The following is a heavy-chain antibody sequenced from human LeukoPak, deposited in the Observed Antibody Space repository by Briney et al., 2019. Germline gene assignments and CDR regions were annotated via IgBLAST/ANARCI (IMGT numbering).Heavy chain of an antibody. CDR2: ISGSGGST. J-gene: IGHJ4*02. CDR3: AKDEQWLVLGYFDY. Sequence: GSLRLSCAASGFTLSSYAMSWVRQAPGEGLEWVSAISGSGGSTYYADSVKGRFTISRDNSKNTLYLQMNSLRAEDTAVYYCAKDEQWLVLGYFDYWGQGTLVTVSS. D-gene: IGHD6-19*01. V-gene: IGHV3-23*01. CDR1: GFTLSSYA.